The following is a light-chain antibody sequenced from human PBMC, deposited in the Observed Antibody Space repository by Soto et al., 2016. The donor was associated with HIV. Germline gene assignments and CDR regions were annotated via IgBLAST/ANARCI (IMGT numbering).Light chain of an antibody. CDR3: LQDYDRPYT. CDR2: ATS. Sequence: IRMTQSPSSLSASLGDRVTITCRASQGIKNELGWYQQKPGKAPKLLIYATSSLGGGVPPRFSGSGSGTDFTLTISSLQPEDSASYFXLQDYDRPYTFGQGTKLEIK. J-gene: IGKJ2*01. V-gene: IGKV1-6*01. CDR1: QGIKNE.